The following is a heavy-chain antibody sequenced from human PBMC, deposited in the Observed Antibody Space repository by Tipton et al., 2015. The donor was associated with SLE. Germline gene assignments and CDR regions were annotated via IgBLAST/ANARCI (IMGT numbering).Heavy chain of an antibody. CDR1: GGSITTRNYY. D-gene: IGHD5-18*01. J-gene: IGHJ4*02. V-gene: IGHV4-39*01. Sequence: TLSLTCSVSGGSITTRNYYWGWIRQPPGKGLEWVGSVHYTGTTYYNPSVRSRLTISVDTSKNQFSLKLASLSAADTAVYYCARRGYTYGSPFDYWGQGTLVTVSS. CDR2: VHYTGTT. CDR3: ARRGYTYGSPFDY.